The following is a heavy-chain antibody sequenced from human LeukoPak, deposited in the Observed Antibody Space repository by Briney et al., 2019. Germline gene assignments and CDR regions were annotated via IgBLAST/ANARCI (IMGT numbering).Heavy chain of an antibody. J-gene: IGHJ4*02. V-gene: IGHV3-74*01. CDR1: GFTFSSYW. Sequence: PGGSLRLSCAASGFTFSSYWMHWVRQAPGKGLVWVSRTNSDESSRTYADSVKGRFTISRDNAKSTLYLQMNSLRAEDTAVYYCASSIGSSWSSFDSWGQGTLVTVSS. CDR3: ASSIGSSWSSFDS. CDR2: TNSDESSR. D-gene: IGHD6-13*01.